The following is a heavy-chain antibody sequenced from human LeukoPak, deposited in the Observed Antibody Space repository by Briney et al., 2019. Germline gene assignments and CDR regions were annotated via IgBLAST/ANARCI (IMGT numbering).Heavy chain of an antibody. D-gene: IGHD3-3*01. CDR3: ARAGSPYYDFWSGYSSGYYMDV. CDR2: ISYDGSNK. CDR1: GFTFSSYA. J-gene: IGHJ6*03. Sequence: GGSLRLSCAASGFTFSSYAMHWVRQAPGKGLEWVAVISYDGSNKYYADSVKGRFTISRDNSKNTLYLQMNSPRAEDTAVYYCARAGSPYYDFWSGYSSGYYMDVWGKGTTVTVSS. V-gene: IGHV3-30*14.